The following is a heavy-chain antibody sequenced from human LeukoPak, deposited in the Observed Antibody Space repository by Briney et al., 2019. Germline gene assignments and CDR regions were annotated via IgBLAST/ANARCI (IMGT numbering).Heavy chain of an antibody. V-gene: IGHV3-21*01. CDR3: ATSGYYYYFDY. CDR1: GFPFSSYS. J-gene: IGHJ4*02. CDR2: ISTRIDYM. Sequence: PGGSLRLSCAASGFPFSSYSMNWVRRAPGRGLEWVSSISTRIDYMYYADSVKGRFTISRDNAKNSLYLQMNSLRAEDTAVYYCATSGYYYYFDYWGQGTLVTVPS. D-gene: IGHD3-3*01.